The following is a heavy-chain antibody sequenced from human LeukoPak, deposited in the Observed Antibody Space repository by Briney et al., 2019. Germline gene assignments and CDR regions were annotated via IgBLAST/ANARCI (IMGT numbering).Heavy chain of an antibody. Sequence: SETLSLTCTVSGGSVSSGSYYWSWIRQPPGKGLEWIGYIYYSGSTNYNPSPKSRVTISVDMSKNQFSLKLSSVTAADTAVYYCAREPWSGYYSPDGYYGMDVWGQGTTVTVSS. CDR3: AREPWSGYYSPDGYYGMDV. V-gene: IGHV4-61*01. D-gene: IGHD3-3*01. CDR1: GGSVSSGSYY. CDR2: IYYSGST. J-gene: IGHJ6*02.